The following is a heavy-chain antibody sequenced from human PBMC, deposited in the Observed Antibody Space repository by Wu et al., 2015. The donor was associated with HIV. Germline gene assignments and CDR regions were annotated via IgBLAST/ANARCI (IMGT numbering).Heavy chain of an antibody. V-gene: IGHV1-69*11. J-gene: IGHJ6*03. Sequence: QVQLVQSGAEVKKPGSSVKVSCKTSGGSFSSFTISWVRQAPGQGLEWMGWISAYNINTNNAQKFQGRVTITADESTSTAYMELSSLRSEDTAVYYCARGGYYDSSGYYFYYYHMDVWGKGTTVIVSS. CDR1: GGSFSSFT. CDR3: ARGGYYDSSGYYFYYYHMDV. D-gene: IGHD3-22*01. CDR2: ISAYNINT.